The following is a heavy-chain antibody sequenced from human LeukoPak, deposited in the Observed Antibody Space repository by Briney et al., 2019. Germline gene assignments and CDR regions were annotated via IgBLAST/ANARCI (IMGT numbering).Heavy chain of an antibody. CDR3: ARGVAVVVPGAMGY. D-gene: IGHD2-2*01. V-gene: IGHV1-2*02. J-gene: IGHJ4*02. CDR1: GYTFTGYY. Sequence: ASVKVSCKASGYTFTGYYMHWMRQAPGQGLEWMGWINPNSGGTNYAQKFQGRVTMTRDTSISTAYMELSRLRSDDTAVYYCARGVAVVVPGAMGYWGQGTLVTVSS. CDR2: INPNSGGT.